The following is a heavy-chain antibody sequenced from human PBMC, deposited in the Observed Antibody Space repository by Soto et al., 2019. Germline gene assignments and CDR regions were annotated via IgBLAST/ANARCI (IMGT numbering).Heavy chain of an antibody. V-gene: IGHV1-69*04. Sequence: SVKVSCKASGGTFSSYTISWVRQAPGQGLERMGRIIPILGIANYAQKFQGRVTITADKSTSTAYMELSSLRSEDTAVYYCARDKAEDIVLMVYAAENWFDPWGQGTLVTVS. CDR3: ARDKAEDIVLMVYAAENWFDP. CDR1: GGTFSSYT. J-gene: IGHJ5*02. D-gene: IGHD2-8*01. CDR2: IIPILGIA.